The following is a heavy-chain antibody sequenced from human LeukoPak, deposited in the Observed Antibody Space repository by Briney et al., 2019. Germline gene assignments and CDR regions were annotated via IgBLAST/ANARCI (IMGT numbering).Heavy chain of an antibody. CDR2: ISGSGGST. CDR1: GFTFSDYA. Sequence: GGSLRLSCAASGFTFSDYAMSWVRQAPGKGLEWVSVISGSGGSTHYADSVKGRFTISRDNSKNTLHLQMNSLRAEDTAVYYCAKEGCTFTTCYINCWGQGTLVTVSS. CDR3: AKEGCTFTTCYINC. J-gene: IGHJ4*02. V-gene: IGHV3-23*01. D-gene: IGHD2-2*02.